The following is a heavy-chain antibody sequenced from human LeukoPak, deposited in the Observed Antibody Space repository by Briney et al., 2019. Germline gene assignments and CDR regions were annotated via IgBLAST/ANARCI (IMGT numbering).Heavy chain of an antibody. Sequence: GGSLRLSCAASGFTFSSYAMSWVRQAPGKGLEWVSAISGSGGSTYYADSVKGRLTISRGNSKNTLYLQMNSLRAEDTAVYYCAIPPDSSSSRYGYYYYGMDVWGQGTTVTVSS. CDR1: GFTFSSYA. CDR2: ISGSGGST. D-gene: IGHD6-13*01. CDR3: AIPPDSSSSRYGYYYYGMDV. V-gene: IGHV3-23*01. J-gene: IGHJ6*02.